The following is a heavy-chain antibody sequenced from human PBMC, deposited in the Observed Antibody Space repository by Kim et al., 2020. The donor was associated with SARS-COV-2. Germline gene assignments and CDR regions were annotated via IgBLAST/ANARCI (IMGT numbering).Heavy chain of an antibody. Sequence: GGSLRLSCAASGFTVSSNYMSWVRQAPGKGLEWVSVIYSGGSTYYADSVKGRFTISRHNSKNTLYLQMNSLRAEDTAVYYCARDHIPYYYDSSGYRNGGYYYYGMDVWGQGTTVTVSS. V-gene: IGHV3-53*04. CDR3: ARDHIPYYYDSSGYRNGGYYYYGMDV. CDR2: IYSGGST. CDR1: GFTVSSNY. J-gene: IGHJ6*02. D-gene: IGHD3-22*01.